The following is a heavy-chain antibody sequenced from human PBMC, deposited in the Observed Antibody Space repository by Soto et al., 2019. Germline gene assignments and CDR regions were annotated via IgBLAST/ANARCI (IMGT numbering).Heavy chain of an antibody. Sequence: GGSLRLSCAASGITFSTYWMNWVRQAPGKGLQWVANIKQDESEEYYVDSVKGRFTISRDNAKNSLYLQMNSLRAEDTAVYYCARHIVGATTPDAFDIRGQGTTVTVSS. CDR3: ARHIVGATTPDAFDI. CDR2: IKQDESEE. CDR1: GITFSTYW. V-gene: IGHV3-7*01. D-gene: IGHD1-26*01. J-gene: IGHJ3*02.